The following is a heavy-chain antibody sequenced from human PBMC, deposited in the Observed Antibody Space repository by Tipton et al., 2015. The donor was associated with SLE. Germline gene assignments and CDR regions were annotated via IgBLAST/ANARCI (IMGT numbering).Heavy chain of an antibody. CDR1: GGSLNNHF. D-gene: IGHD3-10*01. V-gene: IGHV4-4*07. CDR3: ARRGHGSGT. J-gene: IGHJ5*02. CDR2: VSPSGGT. Sequence: LRLSCTVSGGSLNNHFCSWIRQSAGKGLEWIGRVSPSGGTNYNPSLKSRVTMSVDTSKNQFSLRLNSVTAADTAVYYCARRGHGSGTWGQGTLVTVSP.